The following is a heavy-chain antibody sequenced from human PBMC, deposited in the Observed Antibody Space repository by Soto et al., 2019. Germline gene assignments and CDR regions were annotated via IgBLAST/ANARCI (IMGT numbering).Heavy chain of an antibody. J-gene: IGHJ5*02. V-gene: IGHV4-59*08. CDR1: GGCISSYY. Sequence: SETLSLTCTVSGGCISSYYWSWIRQPPGKGLEWIGYIYYSGSTNYNPSLKSRVTISVDTSKNQFSLKLSSVTAADTAVYYCARRTAMVSFDPWGQGTLVTVSS. D-gene: IGHD5-18*01. CDR2: IYYSGST. CDR3: ARRTAMVSFDP.